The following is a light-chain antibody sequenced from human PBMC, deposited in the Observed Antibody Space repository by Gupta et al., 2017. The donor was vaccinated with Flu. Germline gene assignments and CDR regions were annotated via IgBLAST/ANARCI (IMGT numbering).Light chain of an antibody. CDR2: DAS. J-gene: IGKJ1*01. V-gene: IGKV3-11*01. CDR1: QSVSSY. CDR3: QQRSNWPWT. Sequence: PATLSLSPGERATLSCRASQSVSSYLAWYQQKPGQAPRLLIYDASNRATGSPARFSGSGSGTDFTLTISSLEPEDFAVYYCQQRSNWPWTFGQGTKVEIE.